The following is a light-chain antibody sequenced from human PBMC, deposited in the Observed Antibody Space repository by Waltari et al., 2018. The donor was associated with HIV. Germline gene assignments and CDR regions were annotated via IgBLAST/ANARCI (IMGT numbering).Light chain of an antibody. CDR3: HSRDSRGYMI. V-gene: IGLV3-19*01. CDR2: GRD. Sequence: SSDLTQDSHVSVALGQTVRITCQGDSLRSYYGSWCQQKPGQAPLLVIYGRDNWPSGIPDRFSGSSSGNSTSLIISEAQAADEAVYYCHSRDSRGYMIFGGGTRLTVL. J-gene: IGLJ2*01. CDR1: SLRSYY.